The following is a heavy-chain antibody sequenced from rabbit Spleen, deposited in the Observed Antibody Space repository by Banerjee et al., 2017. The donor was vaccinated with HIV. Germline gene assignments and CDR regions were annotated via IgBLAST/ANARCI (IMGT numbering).Heavy chain of an antibody. CDR2: IDVGSSGRT. CDR1: GFTLSSYW. V-gene: IGHV1S45*01. Sequence: EESGGGLVQPEGSLTLSCKASGFTLSSYWICWVRQAPGKGLEWIACIDVGSSGRTYYASWAKGRFTITRSTSLNTVTLQMTSLTAADTATYFCARDLVAVIGWNFNLWGPGTLVTVS. D-gene: IGHD1-1*01. CDR3: ARDLVAVIGWNFNL. J-gene: IGHJ4*01.